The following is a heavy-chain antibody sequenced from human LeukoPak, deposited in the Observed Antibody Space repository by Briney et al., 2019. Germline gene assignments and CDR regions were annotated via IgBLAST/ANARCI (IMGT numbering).Heavy chain of an antibody. D-gene: IGHD3-3*01. V-gene: IGHV3-33*01. CDR3: ASGPPFLKYFEY. CDR1: GFTFSSYG. Sequence: PGRSLRLSCAASGFTFSSYGMHWVRQAPGKGLEWVAVIWYDGSNEYYGDSVKGRFTISRDDSNNALYLQMHSLRAEDTALYYCASGPPFLKYFEYWGQGTLVTVSS. CDR2: IWYDGSNE. J-gene: IGHJ4*02.